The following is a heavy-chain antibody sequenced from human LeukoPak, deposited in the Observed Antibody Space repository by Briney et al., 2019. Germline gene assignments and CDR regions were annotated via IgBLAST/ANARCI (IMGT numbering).Heavy chain of an antibody. V-gene: IGHV3-30*01. CDR1: GFTFSRNV. CDR2: ISYDGNNK. D-gene: IGHD3/OR15-3a*01. J-gene: IGHJ6*03. CDR3: ARGGIPTGPYYYFYYMDV. Sequence: GGSLRLSCVASGFTFSRNVLHWVRQAPGKGLEWVATISYDGNNKFHADSVKGRFTISRDNSRNTVYLQMDSLRPEDTAVYHCARGGIPTGPYYYFYYMDVWGNGTTVTVSS.